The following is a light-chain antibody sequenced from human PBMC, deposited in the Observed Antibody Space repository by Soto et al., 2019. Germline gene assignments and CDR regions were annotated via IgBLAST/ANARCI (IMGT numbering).Light chain of an antibody. CDR3: SSYSISTAYL. CDR1: SSDVGGYDY. CDR2: AVN. V-gene: IGLV2-14*01. Sequence: QSVLTQPASVSGSAGQSITISCTVTSSDVGGYDYVSWYQLHPGKAPKLMVFAVNNRPSGVSYRFSGSKSGNTASLTISGIQAEDEDDYCCSSYSISTAYLFGTGTKVTVL. J-gene: IGLJ1*01.